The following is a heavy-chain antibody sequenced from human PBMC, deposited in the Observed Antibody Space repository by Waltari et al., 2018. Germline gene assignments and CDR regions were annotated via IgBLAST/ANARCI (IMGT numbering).Heavy chain of an antibody. CDR3: ARDNSSSWYFFDY. Sequence: EVQLVESGGGLVQPGGSLRLSCAASGFTFGSYWMSWVRQAPGKGLEWVANIQEDGREKNYVDSVKGRFTISRDNAKNSLYLQMNSLRAEDTAVYFCARDNSSSWYFFDYWGQGTVVTVSS. CDR1: GFTFGSYW. CDR2: IQEDGREK. V-gene: IGHV3-7*01. D-gene: IGHD6-13*01. J-gene: IGHJ4*02.